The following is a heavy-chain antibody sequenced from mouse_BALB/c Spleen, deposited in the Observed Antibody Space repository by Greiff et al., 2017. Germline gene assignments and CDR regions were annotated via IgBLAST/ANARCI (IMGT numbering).Heavy chain of an antibody. J-gene: IGHJ4*01. Sequence: EVKLVESGGGLVKPGGSLKLSCAASGFTFSSYTMSWVRQTPEKRLEWVATISSGGSYTYYPDSVKGRFTISRDNAKNTLYLQMSSLKSEDTATYYCTRNYGNLMDYWGQGTSVTVSS. D-gene: IGHD2-1*01. CDR2: ISSGGSYT. CDR1: GFTFSSYT. V-gene: IGHV5-6-4*01. CDR3: TRNYGNLMDY.